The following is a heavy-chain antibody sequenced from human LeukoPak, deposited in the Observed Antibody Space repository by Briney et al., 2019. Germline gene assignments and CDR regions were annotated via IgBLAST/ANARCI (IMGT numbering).Heavy chain of an antibody. V-gene: IGHV4-30-2*03. CDR3: ARLGGGPGMDV. J-gene: IGHJ6*03. CDR1: GGSISSGGYS. Sequence: NPSQTLSLTCAVSGGSISSGGYSWSWIRQPPGKGLEWIGYIYYSGSTYYNPSLKSRVTISVDTSKNQFSLKLSSVTAADTAVYYCARLGGGPGMDVWGKGTTVTISS. CDR2: IYYSGST. D-gene: IGHD3-10*01.